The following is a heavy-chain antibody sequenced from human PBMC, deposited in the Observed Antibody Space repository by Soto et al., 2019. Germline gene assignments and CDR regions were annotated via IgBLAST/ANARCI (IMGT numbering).Heavy chain of an antibody. D-gene: IGHD3-22*01. CDR1: GFTFSSYA. CDR3: AKHPQPHYYYDRSGYSYPDY. Sequence: PGGSLILSCAASGFTFSSYAVSWVRPAPGKGLEWVSAISGSGGSTYYADSVKGRFTISRDNSKNTLYLQMNSLRAEDTAVYYCAKHPQPHYYYDRSGYSYPDYWGQGTLVPGSS. V-gene: IGHV3-23*01. CDR2: ISGSGGST. J-gene: IGHJ4*02.